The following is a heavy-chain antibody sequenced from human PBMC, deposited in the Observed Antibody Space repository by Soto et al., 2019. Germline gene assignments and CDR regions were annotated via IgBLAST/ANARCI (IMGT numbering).Heavy chain of an antibody. CDR2: ISGSGGST. CDR1: GFTFSSYS. Sequence: GGSLRLSCAASGFTFSSYSMNWVRQAPGKGLEWVSAISGSGGSTYYADSVKGRFTISRDNSKNTLYLQMNSLRAEDTAVYYCAKVMSEWLVQSFDYWGQGTLVTVSS. V-gene: IGHV3-23*01. D-gene: IGHD6-19*01. J-gene: IGHJ4*02. CDR3: AKVMSEWLVQSFDY.